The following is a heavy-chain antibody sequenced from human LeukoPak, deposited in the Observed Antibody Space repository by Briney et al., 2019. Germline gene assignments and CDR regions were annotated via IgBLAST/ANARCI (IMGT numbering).Heavy chain of an antibody. CDR1: GRTLSNYA. D-gene: IGHD3-3*01. V-gene: IGHV3-30*18. CDR2: ISSDGNDI. J-gene: IGHJ5*02. Sequence: QSGGSLRLSCTASGRTLSNYARHGVRQAPGKGLEWVAAISSDGNDIHYAGSVEGRFTISRDRLKNTVYLQMNSLRGDDTAVYYCANGRYRFLEWQNWFDPWGQGTLVTVSS. CDR3: ANGRYRFLEWQNWFDP.